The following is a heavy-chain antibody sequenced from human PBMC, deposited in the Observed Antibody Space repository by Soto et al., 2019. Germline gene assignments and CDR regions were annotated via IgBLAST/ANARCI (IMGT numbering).Heavy chain of an antibody. CDR1: GGSFSGYY. D-gene: IGHD2-2*02. V-gene: IGHV4-34*01. CDR3: ARGRYCSSTSCYTKYYYYYGMDV. Sequence: PSETLSLTCAVYGGSFSGYYWSWIRQPPAKGLEWIGEINHSGSTNYNPSLKSRVTISVDTSKNQFSLKLSSVTAADTAVYYCARGRYCSSTSCYTKYYYYYGMDVWGQGTTVTVSS. CDR2: INHSGST. J-gene: IGHJ6*02.